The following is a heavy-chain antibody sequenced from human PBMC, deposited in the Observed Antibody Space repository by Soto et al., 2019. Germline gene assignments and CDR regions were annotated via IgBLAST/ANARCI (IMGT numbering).Heavy chain of an antibody. Sequence: SVKVSCKASGFTFTSSAVQWVRQARGQRLEWIGWIVVGSGNTNYAQKFQERVTITRDMSTSTAYMELSSLRSEDTAVYYCAADVMTTVTTFFDYWGQGTLVTVSS. V-gene: IGHV1-58*01. D-gene: IGHD4-4*01. CDR3: AADVMTTVTTFFDY. J-gene: IGHJ4*02. CDR2: IVVGSGNT. CDR1: GFTFTSSA.